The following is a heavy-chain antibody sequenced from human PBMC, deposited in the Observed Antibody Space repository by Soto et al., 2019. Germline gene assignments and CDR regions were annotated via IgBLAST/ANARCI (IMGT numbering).Heavy chain of an antibody. Sequence: EVQLLESGGGLVQPGGSLRLSCAASGFTFSNYGMTWVRQAPGKGLEWVSVVNGNGGTTYYADSVKGRFTISRDNSKNTLYLQVNSLRAEDTAVYFCAKVTTFGVGKPLDYWGQGTLVTVSS. V-gene: IGHV3-23*01. CDR1: GFTFSNYG. CDR3: AKVTTFGVGKPLDY. CDR2: VNGNGGTT. D-gene: IGHD3-3*01. J-gene: IGHJ4*02.